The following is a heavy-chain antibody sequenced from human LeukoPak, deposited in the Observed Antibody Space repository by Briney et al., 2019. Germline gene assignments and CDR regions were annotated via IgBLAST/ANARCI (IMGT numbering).Heavy chain of an antibody. CDR1: GFTLSDYY. CDR2: ISGSGDKI. CDR3: ARDRPMDRGLSTDAFDI. Sequence: GGYLRLSCAASGFTLSDYYMSWLRQAPGKGLEWVSYISGSGDKIYYADSVKGRFTISRDNAKNSLFLQTNSLRAEDTAVYYCARDRPMDRGLSTDAFDIWGQGTMVTVSS. D-gene: IGHD3-10*01. J-gene: IGHJ3*02. V-gene: IGHV3-11*01.